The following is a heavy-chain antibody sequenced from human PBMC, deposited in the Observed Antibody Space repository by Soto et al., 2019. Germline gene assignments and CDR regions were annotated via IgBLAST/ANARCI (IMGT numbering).Heavy chain of an antibody. D-gene: IGHD2-2*01. CDR3: ARLGRCSSTSCFYYYYGMDV. V-gene: IGHV5-51*01. J-gene: IGHJ6*02. Sequence: GESLKISCKGSGYSFTSYWIGWVRQMPGKGLEWMGIIYPGDSDTRYSPSFQGQVTISADKSISTAYLQWSSLKASDTAMYYCARLGRCSSTSCFYYYYGMDVCGQWTTVTVS. CDR2: IYPGDSDT. CDR1: GYSFTSYW.